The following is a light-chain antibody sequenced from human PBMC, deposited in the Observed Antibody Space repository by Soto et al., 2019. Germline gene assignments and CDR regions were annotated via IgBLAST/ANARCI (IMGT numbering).Light chain of an antibody. J-gene: IGKJ2*01. Sequence: EIVMTQSPATRYVSPGERATLSCRASQSVSSNLAWYHQKPGQAHRLLISVASTRATGIPARFSGSGSGTEFTLTISSLQSEDFAVYYCQQENNGPTFGQGTKLEIK. CDR1: QSVSSN. V-gene: IGKV3-15*01. CDR2: VAS. CDR3: QQENNGPT.